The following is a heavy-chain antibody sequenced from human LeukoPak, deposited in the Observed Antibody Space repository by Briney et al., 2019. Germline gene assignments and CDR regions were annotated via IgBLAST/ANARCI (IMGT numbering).Heavy chain of an antibody. J-gene: IGHJ6*03. CDR1: GFTFRNYA. D-gene: IGHD2-2*01. Sequence: GRSLRLSCAASGFTFRNYAMHWVRQAPGKGLEWVAVISHDGSNTYYTDSVKGRFTISRGDSKNTLYLQMNSLRGEDTAVYYCARPYCSSSSCNPYYYWFMDVWGKGTTVTVSS. CDR2: ISHDGSNT. CDR3: ARPYCSSSSCNPYYYWFMDV. V-gene: IGHV3-30-3*01.